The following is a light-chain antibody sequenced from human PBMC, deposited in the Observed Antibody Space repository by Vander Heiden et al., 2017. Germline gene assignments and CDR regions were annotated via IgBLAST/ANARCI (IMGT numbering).Light chain of an antibody. Sequence: DIQMTQSPSSLSASVGDRVTINCRASQSISSYLNWYKQKPGKAPKLLIYAASILQSGVPSRFSGSGAGTDFTLTTSSLQPEDFATYYCQQSYSTPPRTFGGGTKVEIK. J-gene: IGKJ4*01. CDR2: AAS. V-gene: IGKV1-39*01. CDR3: QQSYSTPPRT. CDR1: QSISSY.